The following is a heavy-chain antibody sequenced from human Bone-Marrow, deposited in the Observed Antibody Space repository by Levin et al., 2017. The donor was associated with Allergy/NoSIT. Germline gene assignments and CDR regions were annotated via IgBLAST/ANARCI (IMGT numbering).Heavy chain of an antibody. J-gene: IGHJ5*02. CDR1: GFSVTTSGEG. CDR2: IYWDDAK. V-gene: IGHV2-5*02. Sequence: SGPTLVKPTQTLTLTCTFSGFSVTTSGEGVGWFRQAPGKSLEWLALIYWDDAKRYSPSLTSRLTITKDTSKNQVVLTMTNLDPVDTATYYCARRTCVWYGRSGYPLVDPWGQGTLVTVSS. CDR3: ARRTCVWYGRSGYPLVDP. D-gene: IGHD3-22*01.